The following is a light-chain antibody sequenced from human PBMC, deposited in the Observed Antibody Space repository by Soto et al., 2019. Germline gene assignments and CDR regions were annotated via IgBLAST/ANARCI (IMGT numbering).Light chain of an antibody. CDR3: GTWDSSLSAGV. V-gene: IGLV1-51*01. CDR1: SSNIGNNF. CDR2: DND. Sequence: QTVVTQPPSVSAAPGQKVTISCSGSSSNIGNNFVSWFQQLPGAAPKVLIYDNDKRPSGIPDRFSGSKSGTSATLDITGLQTGDEADYYCGTWDSSLSAGVFGGGTQLTVL. J-gene: IGLJ3*02.